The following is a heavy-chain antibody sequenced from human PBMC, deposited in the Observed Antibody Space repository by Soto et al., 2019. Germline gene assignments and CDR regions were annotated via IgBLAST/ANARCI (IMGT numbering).Heavy chain of an antibody. V-gene: IGHV1-18*04. Sequence: QVPLVQSGIEVKEPGASVKVSCKASGYTFTHYGISWVRQAPGQGLEWMAWTSAYNDNTNYAEKLQGRVTLTTDTSTGTAYMELRSLRSDDTAVYYCARDERGTCTGTNCYYFDYWGQGTLVTVSS. J-gene: IGHJ4*02. CDR2: TSAYNDNT. CDR1: GYTFTHYG. D-gene: IGHD2-2*01. CDR3: ARDERGTCTGTNCYYFDY.